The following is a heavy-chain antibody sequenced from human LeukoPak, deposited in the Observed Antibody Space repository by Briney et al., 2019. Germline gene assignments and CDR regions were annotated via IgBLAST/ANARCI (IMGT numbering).Heavy chain of an antibody. Sequence: SETLSLTCTVSGGSISSTNYYWGWIRQPPGKGLEWIGSISYSGSTYYNPSLKCRVTIAVDTSKNQFSLKVTSVTAADTAVYYCATRGDYDLDYWGQGTLVTVSS. J-gene: IGHJ4*02. CDR3: ATRGDYDLDY. CDR1: GGSISSTNYY. D-gene: IGHD3-22*01. CDR2: ISYSGST. V-gene: IGHV4-39*07.